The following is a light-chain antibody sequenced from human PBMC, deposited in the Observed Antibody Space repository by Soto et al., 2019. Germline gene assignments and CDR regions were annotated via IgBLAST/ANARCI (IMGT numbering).Light chain of an antibody. CDR1: NIGSRS. J-gene: IGLJ1*01. CDR3: QVWDSTSDHYV. V-gene: IGLV3-21*02. Sequence: SSELTQPPSVSVAPGQTASISCGGNNIGSRSVHWYQQRPGQAPVLVVYNDRDRPSGIPERFAGSNSGNTATLTISRVEAGDEADYYCQVWDSTSDHYVFGNGKKVNVL. CDR2: NDR.